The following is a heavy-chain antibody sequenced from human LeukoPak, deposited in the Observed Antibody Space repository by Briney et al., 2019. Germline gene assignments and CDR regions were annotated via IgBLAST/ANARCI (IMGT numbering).Heavy chain of an antibody. Sequence: SETLSLTCAIYSESFSGYFWSWIRQPPGKGLEWIGEINYSGSTNYNPPLKSRVTISVDTSKNQFSLKLSSVTAADTAVYYCASTQRGDYFDYWGQGTLVTVSS. D-gene: IGHD2-15*01. CDR2: INYSGST. J-gene: IGHJ4*02. V-gene: IGHV4-34*01. CDR3: ASTQRGDYFDY. CDR1: SESFSGYF.